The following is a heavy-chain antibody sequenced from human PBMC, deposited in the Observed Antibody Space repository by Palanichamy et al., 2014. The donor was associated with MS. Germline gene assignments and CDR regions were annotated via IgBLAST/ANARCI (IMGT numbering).Heavy chain of an antibody. CDR3: ARRGSGRPDS. J-gene: IGHJ4*02. CDR2: IYYDGST. V-gene: IGHV4-39*01. Sequence: QVQLQDRGPGLVKPSETLSLTCSVSDDSISSRSYYWGWIRQPPGKGLEWIGSIYYDGSTYYNSSLKSRVIISVDTSKKQFSLKLTSVTAADTAVYYCARRGSGRPDSWGQGTLVTVSS. CDR1: DDSISSRSYY. D-gene: IGHD1-14*01.